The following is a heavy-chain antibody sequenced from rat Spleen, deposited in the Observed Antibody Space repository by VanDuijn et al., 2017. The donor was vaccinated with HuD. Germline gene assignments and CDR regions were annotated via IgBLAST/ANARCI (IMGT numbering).Heavy chain of an antibody. CDR1: GFSLTSYS. V-gene: IGHV2-63*01. Sequence: QVQLKESGPGLVQPSQTLSLTCTVSGFSLTSYSVSWVRQPSGKGPEWMGRMWYDGDTAYNSALKSRLSISRDTSKNQVFLKMNRLQIDDTGTYYCAREGYGYTYGVMDAWGQGASVTVSS. CDR2: MWYDGDT. J-gene: IGHJ4*01. D-gene: IGHD2-1*01. CDR3: AREGYGYTYGVMDA.